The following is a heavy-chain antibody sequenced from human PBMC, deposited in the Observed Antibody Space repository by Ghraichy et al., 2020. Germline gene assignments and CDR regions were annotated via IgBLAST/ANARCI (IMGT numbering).Heavy chain of an antibody. CDR3: ARKQMDTTAFDN. V-gene: IGHV4-30-2*01. J-gene: IGHJ4*02. CDR2: IYHSGST. Sequence: SETLSLTCAVSGGSISSGGYSWSWIRQPPGKGLEWIGYIYHSGSTYYNPSLKSRVTISVDRSKNQFSLKLSALTAADTAVYYCARKQMDTTAFDNWGQGTLVTVSS. D-gene: IGHD6-13*01. CDR1: GGSISSGGYS.